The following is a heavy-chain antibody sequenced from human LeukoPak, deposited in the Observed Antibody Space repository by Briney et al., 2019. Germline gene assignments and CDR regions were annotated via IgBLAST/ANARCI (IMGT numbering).Heavy chain of an antibody. Sequence: ASVKVSCKASGYTFTGYYVHWVRQAPGQGLEWMGWMNPKSGGTNYAQKFQGRVTITADKSTSTAYMELSSLRSEDTAVYYCARSSIIAAAGPYYFDYWGQGTLVTVSS. CDR2: MNPKSGGT. CDR3: ARSSIIAAAGPYYFDY. D-gene: IGHD6-13*01. J-gene: IGHJ4*02. V-gene: IGHV1-2*02. CDR1: GYTFTGYY.